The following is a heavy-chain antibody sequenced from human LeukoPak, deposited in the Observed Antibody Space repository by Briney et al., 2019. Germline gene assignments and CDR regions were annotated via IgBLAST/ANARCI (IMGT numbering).Heavy chain of an antibody. Sequence: SETLSLTCTVSGGSISSYYWSWIRQPPGKGLEWIGYIYYSGSTNYNPSLKSRVTISVDTSKNQFSLKLSSVTAADTAVYCCARDESGSYLLWGQGTLVTVSS. CDR3: ARDESGSYLL. CDR2: IYYSGST. D-gene: IGHD1-26*01. J-gene: IGHJ4*02. V-gene: IGHV4-59*12. CDR1: GGSISSYY.